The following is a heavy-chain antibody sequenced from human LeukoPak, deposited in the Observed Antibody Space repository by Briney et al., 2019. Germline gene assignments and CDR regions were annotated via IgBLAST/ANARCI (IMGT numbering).Heavy chain of an antibody. D-gene: IGHD6-19*01. CDR2: SRNKASGYTT. Sequence: GGSLRLSCAVSGFTFSDHFMDWVRQAPGKGLEWVGRSRNKASGYTTEYAASVKGRFIISRDDSKNALYLQMNGLKTEDTAVYYCVRCWYNSGYYPNYWGQGTLVTVSS. V-gene: IGHV3-72*01. CDR1: GFTFSDHF. CDR3: VRCWYNSGYYPNY. J-gene: IGHJ4*02.